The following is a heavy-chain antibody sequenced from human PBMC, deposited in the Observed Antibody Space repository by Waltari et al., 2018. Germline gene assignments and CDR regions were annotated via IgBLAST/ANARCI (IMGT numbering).Heavy chain of an antibody. CDR3: AREGAWNYGAGIDY. CDR1: GFTFSRYA. D-gene: IGHD1-7*01. J-gene: IGHJ4*02. Sequence: QVQLVESGGGVVQPGRSLRLSCAASGFTFSRYAMHWVRQAPGKGLEWVAVISYDGSNKYHADSVKGRFTISRDNSKNTLYLQMNSLRAEDTAVYYCAREGAWNYGAGIDYWGQGTLVTVSS. CDR2: ISYDGSNK. V-gene: IGHV3-30-3*01.